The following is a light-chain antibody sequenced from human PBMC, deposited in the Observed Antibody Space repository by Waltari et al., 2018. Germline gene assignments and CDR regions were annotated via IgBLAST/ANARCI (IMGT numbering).Light chain of an antibody. J-gene: IGKJ1*01. V-gene: IGKV3-20*01. CDR2: GAS. Sequence: EIVLTQSPGTLSLSPGERATLSCRASQSVSRTLAWYQQKPGLAPRLLIYGASTRATGIPERFSGGGSGTDFSLTISRLEPEDFAVYYCQHYVRLPVTFGQGTKVEIK. CDR1: QSVSRT. CDR3: QHYVRLPVT.